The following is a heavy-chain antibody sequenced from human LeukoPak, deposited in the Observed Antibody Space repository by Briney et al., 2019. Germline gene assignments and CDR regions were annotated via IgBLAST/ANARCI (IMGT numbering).Heavy chain of an antibody. CDR1: GFTFSSYG. J-gene: IGHJ4*02. D-gene: IGHD5-18*01. Sequence: GGSLRLSCAASGFTFSSYGMHWVRQAPGKGLEWVAVISYDGSNKYYADSVKGRFTISRDNSKNTLYLQMNSLRAEDTAVYYCAKDQLSRGGPSPYYFDYWGQGTLVTVSS. CDR2: ISYDGSNK. CDR3: AKDQLSRGGPSPYYFDY. V-gene: IGHV3-30*18.